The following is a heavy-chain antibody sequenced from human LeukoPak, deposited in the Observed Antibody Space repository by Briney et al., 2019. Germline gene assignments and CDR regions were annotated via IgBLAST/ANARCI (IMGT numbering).Heavy chain of an antibody. CDR1: GFTFSSYA. Sequence: GGSLRLSCAASGFTFSSYAMSWVRQAPGKGLEWVSAISGSGGSTYYADSVKGRFTISRDNSKNTLYLQMNGLRAEDTAVYYCARDKRTDSSGYYSDAFDIWGQGTMVTVSS. CDR2: ISGSGGST. CDR3: ARDKRTDSSGYYSDAFDI. V-gene: IGHV3-23*01. D-gene: IGHD3-22*01. J-gene: IGHJ3*02.